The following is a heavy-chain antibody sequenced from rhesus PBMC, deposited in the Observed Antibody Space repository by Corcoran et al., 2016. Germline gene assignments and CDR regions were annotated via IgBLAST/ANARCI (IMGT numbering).Heavy chain of an antibody. CDR3: ARAECTGSGCYPRYFEF. CDR1: GGSISVYYL. V-gene: IGHV4-106*01. Sequence: QVQLQESGPGVVKPSETLSLTCAVSGGSISVYYLWSWIRQPPGKGLEWIGYIYCGSGSPSYNPTLKSRVIISIDTSKNQYCLKLSSVTAADTAVYYCARAECTGSGCYPRYFEFWGQGALVTVSS. J-gene: IGHJ1*01. D-gene: IGHD2-21*01. CDR2: IYCGSGSP.